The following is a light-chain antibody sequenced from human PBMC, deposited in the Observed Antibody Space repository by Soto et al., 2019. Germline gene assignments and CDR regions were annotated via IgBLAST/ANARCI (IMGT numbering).Light chain of an antibody. J-gene: IGKJ2*01. CDR1: QSVSTSY. V-gene: IGKV3-20*01. CDR2: GAS. Sequence: EIVLTQSPGTLSLSPGERDTLSCRASQSVSTSYLAWYQQKPGQAPRLLSYGASSRATGIPDRFSGSGSGTDFTLTISRLEPEDLAVYFCQQYGTSPPKYTFGQGTKLEIK. CDR3: QQYGTSPPKYT.